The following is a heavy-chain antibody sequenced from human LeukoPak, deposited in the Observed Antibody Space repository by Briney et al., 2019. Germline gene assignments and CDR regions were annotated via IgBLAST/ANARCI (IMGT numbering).Heavy chain of an antibody. CDR3: ARARPQWLEGMDV. V-gene: IGHV3-30-3*01. Sequence: GGSLRLSCAASGFTFSSYAMHWVRQAPGKGLEWVAVISYDGSNKYYADSVKGRFTISRDNSKNTLYLQMNSLRAEDTAVYYCARARPQWLEGMDVWGQGTMVTVSS. D-gene: IGHD6-19*01. J-gene: IGHJ6*02. CDR2: ISYDGSNK. CDR1: GFTFSSYA.